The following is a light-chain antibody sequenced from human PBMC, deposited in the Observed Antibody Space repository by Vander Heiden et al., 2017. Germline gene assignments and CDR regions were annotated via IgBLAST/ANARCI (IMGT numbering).Light chain of an antibody. Sequence: SYELTQPPSASVSPGQTASITCSGDKLGDKYACWYQQKPGQSPVLVIYQDSKRPSGIPERFSGSNSGNTATLTISGTQAMDEADYYCQAWDSSRVFGGGTKLTVL. V-gene: IGLV3-1*01. J-gene: IGLJ3*02. CDR3: QAWDSSRV. CDR2: QDS. CDR1: KLGDKY.